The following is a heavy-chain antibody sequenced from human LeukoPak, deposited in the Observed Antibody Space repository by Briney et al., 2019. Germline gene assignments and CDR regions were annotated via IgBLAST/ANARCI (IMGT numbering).Heavy chain of an antibody. V-gene: IGHV3-21*01. Sequence: GGSLRLSCAASGFTFSSFNMNWVRQAPGKGLEWVSSISSSSSYIYYPDSVKGRFTISRDNAKNSLFLQMDSLRAEDTAVNYCARDRQLGCFDYWGQGTLVTVSS. D-gene: IGHD5-18*01. CDR3: ARDRQLGCFDY. CDR2: ISSSSSYI. CDR1: GFTFSSFN. J-gene: IGHJ4*02.